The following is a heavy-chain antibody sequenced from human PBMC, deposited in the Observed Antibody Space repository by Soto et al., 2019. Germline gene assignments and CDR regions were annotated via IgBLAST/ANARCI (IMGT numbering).Heavy chain of an antibody. CDR3: ARDVVVVVAATYDYYYMDV. J-gene: IGHJ6*03. CDR2: IIPILGIA. Sequence: QVQLVQSGAEVKKPGSSVKVSCKASGGTFSSYTISWVRQAPGQGLEWMGRIIPILGIANYAQKFQGRVTITADKSTSTAYMELSSLRSEDTAVYYCARDVVVVVAATYDYYYMDVWGKGTTVTVSS. V-gene: IGHV1-69*08. D-gene: IGHD2-15*01. CDR1: GGTFSSYT.